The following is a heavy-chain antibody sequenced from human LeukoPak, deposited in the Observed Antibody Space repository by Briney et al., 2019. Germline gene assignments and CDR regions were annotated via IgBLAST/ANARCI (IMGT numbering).Heavy chain of an antibody. J-gene: IGHJ4*02. D-gene: IGHD5-12*01. CDR3: ALYSGSN. CDR2: VSGSGGST. V-gene: IGHV3-23*01. CDR1: GFTFSTYA. Sequence: PGGSLRLSCAASGFTFSTYAMTWVRQAPGKGLEWVSVVSGSGGSTYYADSVKGRFTISRDNSKNTLYLQMNSLRAEDTAVYYCALYSGSNWGQGTLVTVSS.